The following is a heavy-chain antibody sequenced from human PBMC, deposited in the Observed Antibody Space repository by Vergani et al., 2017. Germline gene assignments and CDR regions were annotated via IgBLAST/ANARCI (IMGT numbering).Heavy chain of an antibody. CDR1: GFTFSNSA. J-gene: IGHJ4*02. CDR3: AGPQGTSAYYYGGFDY. CDR2: ISGPGLST. Sequence: VHLLESGGGLVQSGGSLRLPCAASGFTFSNSAVSWVRQAPGRGLAWVSSISGPGLSTYYADSVKGRFSISRDNSKNTLSLQMNSLTAEDTAIYYCAGPQGTSAYYYGGFDYWGQGILVTVSS. V-gene: IGHV3-23*01. D-gene: IGHD3-22*01.